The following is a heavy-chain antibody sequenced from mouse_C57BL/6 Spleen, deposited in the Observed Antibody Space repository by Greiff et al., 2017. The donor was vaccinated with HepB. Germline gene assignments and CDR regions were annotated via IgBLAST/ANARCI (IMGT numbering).Heavy chain of an antibody. Sequence: VKLVESGPGLVAPSQSLSITCTVSGFSFTSYGVDWVRQPPGKGLEWLGVKWGGGSTNYNSALMSRLSISKDNPKSQAFLKMNRLETDDTAMYYCAKRGSSYWYFDVWGTGTTVTVSS. V-gene: IGHV2-9*01. CDR3: AKRGSSYWYFDV. CDR2: KWGGGST. D-gene: IGHD1-1*01. J-gene: IGHJ1*03. CDR1: GFSFTSYG.